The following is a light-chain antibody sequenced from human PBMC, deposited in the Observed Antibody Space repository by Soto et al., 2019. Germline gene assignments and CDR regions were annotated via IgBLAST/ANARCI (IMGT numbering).Light chain of an antibody. V-gene: IGLV2-14*01. CDR2: EVS. Sequence: QSALTQPASVSGSPGQSITISCIGTSSDVGGYNFVSWYQQHPGKAPKLMIYEVSNRPSGVSTRFSGSKSGNTASLTISGLQADDEADYYCFSYRSTGILLFGGGPKLTVL. CDR1: SSDVGGYNF. CDR3: FSYRSTGILL. J-gene: IGLJ2*01.